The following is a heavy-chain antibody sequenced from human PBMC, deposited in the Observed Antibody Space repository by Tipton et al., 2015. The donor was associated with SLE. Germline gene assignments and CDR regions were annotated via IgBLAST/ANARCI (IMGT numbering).Heavy chain of an antibody. CDR1: GGSISSYY. J-gene: IGHJ6*03. CDR3: AGSYSSSWYDYYYYMDV. CDR2: IYYSGGT. V-gene: IGHV4-59*08. D-gene: IGHD6-13*01. Sequence: TLSLTCTVSGGSISSYYWSWIRQPPGKGLEWIGYIYYSGGTNYNPSLKSRVTISVDTSKNQFSLKLSSVTAADTAVYYCAGSYSSSWYDYYYYMDVGGKGTTVTVSS.